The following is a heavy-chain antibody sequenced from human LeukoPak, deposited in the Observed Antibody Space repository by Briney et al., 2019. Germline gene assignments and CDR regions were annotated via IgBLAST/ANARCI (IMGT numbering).Heavy chain of an antibody. CDR1: GYSISSGYY. CDR2: IYHSGST. Sequence: PSETLSLTCTVSGYSISSGYYWGWIRQPPGKGLEWIGSIYHSGSTYYNPSLKSRVTISVDTSKNHFSLNLSSVTAADTAIYYCVRQLHGYWGQGTLVTVSS. V-gene: IGHV4-38-2*02. D-gene: IGHD1-7*01. CDR3: VRQLHGY. J-gene: IGHJ4*02.